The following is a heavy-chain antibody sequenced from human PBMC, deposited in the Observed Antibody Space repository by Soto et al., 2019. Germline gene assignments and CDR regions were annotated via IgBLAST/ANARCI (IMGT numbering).Heavy chain of an antibody. CDR1: GGSTRHSSYF. D-gene: IGHD1-26*01. CDR2: IYHSGST. V-gene: IGHV4-30-2*01. J-gene: IGHJ4*02. CDR3: ARRYGGNLDY. Sequence: SETLSLTCAVSGGSTRHSSYFWGWIRQPPGKGLEWIGYIYHSGSTYYNPSLKSRVTISVDRSKNQFSLKLSSVTAADTAVYYCARRYGGNLDYWGQGTLVTVS.